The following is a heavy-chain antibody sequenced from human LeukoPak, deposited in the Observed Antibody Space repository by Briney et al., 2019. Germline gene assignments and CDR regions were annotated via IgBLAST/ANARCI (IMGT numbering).Heavy chain of an antibody. CDR2: ISTSGGT. CDR1: GGSISNYS. D-gene: IGHD6-13*01. CDR3: ARDVSSSWFEGADWFDP. Sequence: PSETLSLTCTVSGGSISNYSWNWIRQPPGKGLEWIGRISTSGGTNYNPSHKSRVTMSVDTSKNQFSLKLSSVTAADTAVYYCARDVSSSWFEGADWFDPWGQGTLVTVSS. V-gene: IGHV4-4*07. J-gene: IGHJ5*02.